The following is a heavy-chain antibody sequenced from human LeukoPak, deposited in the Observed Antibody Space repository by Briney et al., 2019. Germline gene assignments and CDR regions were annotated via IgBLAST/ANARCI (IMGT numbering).Heavy chain of an antibody. D-gene: IGHD3-22*01. CDR1: GFTFSSYA. J-gene: IGHJ4*02. V-gene: IGHV3-23*01. CDR2: ISGSGGST. Sequence: GGSLRLSCAASGFTFSSYAMSWVRQAPGKGLEWVSAISGSGGSTYYADSGKGRFTISRDNSKNTLYLQMNSLRAEDTAVYYCATEAAGTYYYDSSGEDFDYWGQGTLVTVSS. CDR3: ATEAAGTYYYDSSGEDFDY.